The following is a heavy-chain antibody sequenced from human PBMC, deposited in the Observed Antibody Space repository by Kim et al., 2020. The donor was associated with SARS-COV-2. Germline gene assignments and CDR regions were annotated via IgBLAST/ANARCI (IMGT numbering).Heavy chain of an antibody. CDR1: GFTFSSYG. J-gene: IGHJ6*02. CDR2: ISYDGSNK. CDR3: AKDYYYGSGSYFHYYYGMDV. V-gene: IGHV3-30*18. Sequence: GGSLRLSCAASGFTFSSYGMHWVRQAPGKGLEWVAVISYDGSNKYYADSVKGRFTISRDNSKNTLYLQMNSLRAEDTAVYYCAKDYYYGSGSYFHYYYGMDVWGQGTTVTVSS. D-gene: IGHD3-10*01.